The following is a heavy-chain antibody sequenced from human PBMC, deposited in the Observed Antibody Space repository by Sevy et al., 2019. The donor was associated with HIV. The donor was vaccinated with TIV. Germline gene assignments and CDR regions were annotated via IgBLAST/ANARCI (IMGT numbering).Heavy chain of an antibody. CDR2: IKKDGSER. CDR3: ARDCSSSTCLWGLDV. D-gene: IGHD2-2*01. V-gene: IGHV3-7*03. Sequence: GGSLRLSCGGSGFTFSSYWMSWVRQAPGKGLEWVANIKKDGSERYYVDSVKGRFTISRDNAKGSLYLQMNSLRTEDTAGYYCARDCSSSTCLWGLDVWGQGTTVTVSS. CDR1: GFTFSSYW. J-gene: IGHJ6*02.